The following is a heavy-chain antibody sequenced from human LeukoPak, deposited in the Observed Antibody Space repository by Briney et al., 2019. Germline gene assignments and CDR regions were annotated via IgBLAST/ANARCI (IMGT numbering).Heavy chain of an antibody. CDR3: ARVHTTVTTYYFDY. D-gene: IGHD4-17*01. J-gene: IGHJ4*02. CDR1: GGSVSSGSYY. Sequence: SETLSLTCTVSGGSVSSGSYYWSWIRQPPGKGLEWIGYIYYSGSTNYNPSLKSRVTISVDTSKNQFSLKLSSVTAADTAVYYCARVHTTVTTYYFDYWGQGTLVTVPS. CDR2: IYYSGST. V-gene: IGHV4-61*01.